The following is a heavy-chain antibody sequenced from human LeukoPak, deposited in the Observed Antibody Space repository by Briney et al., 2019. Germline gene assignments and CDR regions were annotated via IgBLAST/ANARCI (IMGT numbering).Heavy chain of an antibody. V-gene: IGHV3-49*04. CDR1: GFTFGDYA. Sequence: GGSLRLSCTASGFTFGDYAMSWVRQAPGKGLEWVGFIRSKAYGGTIEYAASVKGRFTIPRDDSKSIAYLQMNSLKTEDTALYYCTRDPYCRSSSCYWGIDYWGQGTLVTVSS. D-gene: IGHD2-15*01. J-gene: IGHJ4*02. CDR2: IRSKAYGGTI. CDR3: TRDPYCRSSSCYWGIDY.